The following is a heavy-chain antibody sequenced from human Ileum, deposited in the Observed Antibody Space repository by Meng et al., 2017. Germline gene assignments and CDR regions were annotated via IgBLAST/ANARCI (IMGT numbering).Heavy chain of an antibody. J-gene: IGHJ4*03. CDR3: ARHGHFTPDKYYFDS. CDR2: VYFTGYT. CDR1: GGSISSGKYC. V-gene: IGHV4-39*01. Sequence: QVQLQESGPGLLKPSETLSLSCTASGGSISSGKYCWGWIRQPPGKGLEWIGSVYFTGYTYYSPSLMSRVTISVETSKNQFSLRLTSVTAADTGLYLCARHGHFTPDKYYFDSWGQGTLVTVSS. D-gene: IGHD3-3*02.